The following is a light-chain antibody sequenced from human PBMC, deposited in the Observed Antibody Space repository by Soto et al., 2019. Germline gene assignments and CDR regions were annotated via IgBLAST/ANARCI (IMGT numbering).Light chain of an antibody. Sequence: QSVLSQPRSMSESPGQSVTISCSGTSRDVGAYNYVSWFQHHPGKAPKLVIYDVTRRPSGVPDRFSGSKSGNTASLTISGLQTEDEADYYCGTWDSTLSSVVFGGGTQLTVL. CDR1: SRDVGAYNY. V-gene: IGLV2-11*01. CDR3: GTWDSTLSSVV. CDR2: DVT. J-gene: IGLJ2*01.